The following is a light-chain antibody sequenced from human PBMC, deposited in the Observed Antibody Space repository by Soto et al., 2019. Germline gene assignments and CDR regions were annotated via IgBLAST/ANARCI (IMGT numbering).Light chain of an antibody. Sequence: DVQMTQSPSTLSASVGDRVTITCRASQSVNVWLAWYQQKPGRAPRLLIAQASNLETGVPSRFSGSGSGTQFTLTISSLQPEDFATYYCQQYNTYSRTCGQGTKVEIK. V-gene: IGKV1-5*03. CDR2: QAS. J-gene: IGKJ1*01. CDR3: QQYNTYSRT. CDR1: QSVNVW.